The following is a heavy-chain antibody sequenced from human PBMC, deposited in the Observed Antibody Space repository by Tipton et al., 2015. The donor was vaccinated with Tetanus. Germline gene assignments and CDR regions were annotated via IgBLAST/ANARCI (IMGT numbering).Heavy chain of an antibody. Sequence: TLSLTCAVYGGSFSGYYWSWIRQPPGKGLEWIGEINHSGSTNYNPSLKSRVTISVDTSKNQFSLKLSSVTAADTAVYYCARGRGVLKLNWFDPWGQGTLVTVSS. V-gene: IGHV4-34*01. D-gene: IGHD4/OR15-4a*01. CDR1: GGSFSGYY. CDR3: ARGRGVLKLNWFDP. CDR2: INHSGST. J-gene: IGHJ5*02.